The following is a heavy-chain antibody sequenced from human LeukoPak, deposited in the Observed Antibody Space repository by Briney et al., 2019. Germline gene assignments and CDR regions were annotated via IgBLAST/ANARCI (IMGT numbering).Heavy chain of an antibody. D-gene: IGHD3-22*01. J-gene: IGHJ4*02. V-gene: IGHV1-46*01. CDR1: GYTFTSYY. Sequence: ASVKVSCKASGYTFTSYYMYWVRQAPGQGLEWMGIINPNRGSTSYAQKFQGRVTMTRDMSTSTVYMELSSLRSEDTAVYYCARDRYYDSSGYYYELWGQGTLVTVSS. CDR2: INPNRGST. CDR3: ARDRYYDSSGYYYEL.